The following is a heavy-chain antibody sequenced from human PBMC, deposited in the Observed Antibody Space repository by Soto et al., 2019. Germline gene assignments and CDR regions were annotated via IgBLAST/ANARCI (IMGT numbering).Heavy chain of an antibody. CDR3: ARSPRNYYALGSYSYFRH. V-gene: IGHV1-8*01. J-gene: IGHJ1*01. Sequence: QVQLVQSGAEVNKPGASVKVSCKASVYTFTSYDISWVRQATGQGLEWMGWMNPNNGNTDYAPKFQGRVTMTMNTSIGTAYMELSSLRSEDTAVYYCARSPRNYYALGSYSYFRHWGQGTLVTVSS. D-gene: IGHD3-10*01. CDR1: VYTFTSYD. CDR2: MNPNNGNT.